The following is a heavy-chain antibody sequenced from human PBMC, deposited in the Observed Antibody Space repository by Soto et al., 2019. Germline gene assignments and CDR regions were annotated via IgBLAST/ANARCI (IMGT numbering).Heavy chain of an antibody. Sequence: GGSLRLSCAASGFTFSSYGMHWVRQAPGKGLEWVAVISYDGSNKYYADSVKGRFTISRDNSKNTLYLQMNSLRAEDTAVYYCAKYGSGSSFDSWGQGPPVTVS. D-gene: IGHD3-10*01. CDR1: GFTFSSYG. J-gene: IGHJ4*02. CDR2: ISYDGSNK. CDR3: AKYGSGSSFDS. V-gene: IGHV3-30*18.